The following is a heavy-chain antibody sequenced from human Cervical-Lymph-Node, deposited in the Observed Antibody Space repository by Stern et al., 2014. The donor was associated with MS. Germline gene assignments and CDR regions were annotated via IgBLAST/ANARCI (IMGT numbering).Heavy chain of an antibody. CDR3: AKHACTGAACPFDL. J-gene: IGHJ4*02. Sequence: MQLVESGPGLVKPSETLSLTCAVSGDSISSYTHYWAWIRQPPGKGLEWIGGVYYSGATYYTPSLKSPVPISVDTPKNPFPLGLNSVTAADTAVYYCAKHACTGAACPFDLWGQGTLVTVSS. D-gene: IGHD2-8*02. CDR2: VYYSGAT. CDR1: GDSISSYTHY. V-gene: IGHV4-39*01.